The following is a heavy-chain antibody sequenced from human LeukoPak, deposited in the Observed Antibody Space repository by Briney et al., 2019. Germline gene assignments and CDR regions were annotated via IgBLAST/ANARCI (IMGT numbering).Heavy chain of an antibody. D-gene: IGHD2-15*01. CDR3: AKPLKLHECDY. CDR1: GFTFSSYA. Sequence: GGCLRLSCAASGFTFSSYAMSSVCQAPGKGLEWVSAISGSGGSTYYADSVKGRFTISRDNSKNTLDLQINSLRAEDTAVYYCAKPLKLHECDYWGQGTLVTVSS. CDR2: ISGSGGST. V-gene: IGHV3-23*01. J-gene: IGHJ4*02.